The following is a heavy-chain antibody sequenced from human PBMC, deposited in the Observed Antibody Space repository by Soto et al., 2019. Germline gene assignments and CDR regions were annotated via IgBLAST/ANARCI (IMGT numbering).Heavy chain of an antibody. V-gene: IGHV1-8*01. CDR3: ARVLLWFGAHWFDP. D-gene: IGHD3-10*01. J-gene: IGHJ5*02. CDR1: GYTFTSYD. CDR2: MNPNSGNT. Sequence: QVQLVQSGAEVKKPGASVKVSCKASGYTFTSYDINWVRQATGQGLERMGWMNPNSGNTGYAQKFQGRVTMTRNTSLSTAYMELSSLRSEDTDVYYCARVLLWFGAHWFDPWGQGTLVTVSS.